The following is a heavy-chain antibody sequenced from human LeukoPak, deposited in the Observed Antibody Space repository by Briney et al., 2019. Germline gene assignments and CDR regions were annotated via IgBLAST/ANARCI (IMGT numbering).Heavy chain of an antibody. J-gene: IGHJ5*02. CDR1: GGSISSGGYY. CDR3: ARLDRSSTSCYIGWFDP. V-gene: IGHV4-30-2*01. D-gene: IGHD2-2*02. CDR2: IYHSGST. Sequence: SETLSLTCTVSGGSISSGGYYWSWIRQPPGKGLEWIGYIYHSGSTYYNPSLKSRVTISVDRSKNQFSLKLSSVTAADTAVYYCARLDRSSTSCYIGWFDPWGQGTLVTVSS.